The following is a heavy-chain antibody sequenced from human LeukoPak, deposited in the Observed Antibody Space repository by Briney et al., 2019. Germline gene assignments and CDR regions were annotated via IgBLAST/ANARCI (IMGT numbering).Heavy chain of an antibody. CDR2: FYYTGST. D-gene: IGHD3-22*01. V-gene: IGHV4-39*01. J-gene: IGHJ4*02. CDR1: GGSISSSSYF. Sequence: SETLSLTCTVFGGSISSSSYFWGWIRQPPGKGLEWTGSFYYTGSTYYHPSLKSRVTISAHTPKNQFSLKLSFVTAADTAVYYCARSAFKNYYDSSGYVDYWGQGTLVTVSS. CDR3: ARSAFKNYYDSSGYVDY.